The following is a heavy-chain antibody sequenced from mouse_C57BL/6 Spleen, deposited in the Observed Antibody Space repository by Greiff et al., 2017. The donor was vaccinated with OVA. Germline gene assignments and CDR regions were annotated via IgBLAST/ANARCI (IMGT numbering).Heavy chain of an antibody. CDR3: AGVTTVVFDY. J-gene: IGHJ2*01. V-gene: IGHV1-22*01. CDR2: INPNNGGT. Sequence: EVQLQQSGPELVKPGASVKMSCKASGYTFTDYNMHWVKQSHGKSLEWIGYINPNNGGTSYNQKFKGKATLTVNKSSSTAYMELRSLTSEDSAVYYCAGVTTVVFDYWGQGTTLTVSS. CDR1: GYTFTDYN. D-gene: IGHD1-1*01.